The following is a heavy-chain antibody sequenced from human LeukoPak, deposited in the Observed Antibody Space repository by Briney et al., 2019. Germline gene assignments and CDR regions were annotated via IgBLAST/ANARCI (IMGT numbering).Heavy chain of an antibody. CDR3: ATVSTRGSPGYHYFFVS. J-gene: IGHJ5*02. CDR2: ISNGGST. Sequence: SETLSLTCTVSGGSRSTTYWSWLRQPPGMGLEWVGYISNGGSTNYNPSLRSRVTISIDTSKNQFSLNLNSVTAADTAIYYCATVSTRGSPGYHYFFVSWGQGTLVTVSS. D-gene: IGHD3-22*01. CDR1: GGSRSTTY. V-gene: IGHV4-59*01.